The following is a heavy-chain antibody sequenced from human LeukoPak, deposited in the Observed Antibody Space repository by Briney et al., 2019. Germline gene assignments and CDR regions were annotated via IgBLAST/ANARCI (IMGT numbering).Heavy chain of an antibody. J-gene: IGHJ4*02. V-gene: IGHV3-30*18. CDR3: VKFRSSYVHY. Sequence: GRSLRLSCVASGFNFGAYDIHWVRQAPGKGLEWVAAVSNDGSHEYYADSVEGRFTISRDNSNNTLYVQMNSLRLEDTAVYYCVKFRSSYVHYWGQGTLVTVSS. CDR2: VSNDGSHE. CDR1: GFNFGAYD. D-gene: IGHD1-26*01.